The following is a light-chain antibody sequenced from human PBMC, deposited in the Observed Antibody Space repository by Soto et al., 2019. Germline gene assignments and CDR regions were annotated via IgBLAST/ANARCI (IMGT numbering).Light chain of an antibody. CDR3: LLAYSGGRV. Sequence: QAVVTQEPSLTMSPGGTGTLTCGSSDGPVTSNHYPYWYQQRPGQVPRTLIYDTTNRQSWAPARFSGSLVGVKAALTLSGAQPEDEADYYCLLAYSGGRVFGGGTKLTVL. CDR2: DTT. V-gene: IGLV7-46*01. J-gene: IGLJ2*01. CDR1: DGPVTSNHY.